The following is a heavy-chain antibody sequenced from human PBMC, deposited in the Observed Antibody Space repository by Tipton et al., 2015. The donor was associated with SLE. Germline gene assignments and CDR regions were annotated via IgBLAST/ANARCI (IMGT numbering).Heavy chain of an antibody. CDR2: LYSCWCT. D-gene: IGHD1-26*01. J-gene: IGHJ3*02. CDR1: GYSISSGCY. Sequence: TLSLTCAVSGYSISSGCYLGGIRQPPGKGLEWGGNLYSCWCTYYNPSLKRRVTISEHTSKNQSSLKLSSVTAADTAVYYCAGQVGAKAFDICGQGRMVTVSS. CDR3: AGQVGAKAFDI. V-gene: IGHV4-38-2*01.